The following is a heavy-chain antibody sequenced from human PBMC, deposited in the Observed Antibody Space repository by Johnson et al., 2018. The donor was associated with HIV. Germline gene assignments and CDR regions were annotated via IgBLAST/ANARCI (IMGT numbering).Heavy chain of an antibody. CDR2: IKQDDSGK. J-gene: IGHJ3*02. D-gene: IGHD1-26*01. CDR3: ARGSEWELLPNDAFDI. CDR1: GFTFNSYW. V-gene: IGHV3-7*01. Sequence: VQLVESGGGLVQPGGSLRLSCAASGFTFNSYWMNWVRQAPGKGLEWVANIKQDDSGKYYVDSVKDRLTISRDNAKNSLYLQMNSLRAEDTAVYYCARGSEWELLPNDAFDIWGQGTMVTVSS.